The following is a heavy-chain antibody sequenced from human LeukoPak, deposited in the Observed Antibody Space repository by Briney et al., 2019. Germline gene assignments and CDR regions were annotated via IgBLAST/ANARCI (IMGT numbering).Heavy chain of an antibody. D-gene: IGHD3-16*01. V-gene: IGHV4-34*01. CDR1: GGSFSGYY. J-gene: IGHJ4*02. CDR2: INHSGST. CDR3: ARGRGLGY. Sequence: SETLSLTCAVYGGSFSGYYWSWIRQPPGKGLEWIGEINHSGSTNYNPSLKSRVTISVDTSKNQFSLKLSSVTAAGTAVYHCARGRGLGYWGQGTLVTVSS.